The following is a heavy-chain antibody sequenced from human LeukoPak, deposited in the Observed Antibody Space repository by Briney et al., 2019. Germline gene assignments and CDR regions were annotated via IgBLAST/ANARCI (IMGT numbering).Heavy chain of an antibody. V-gene: IGHV3-23*01. J-gene: IGHJ4*02. CDR3: AKASGGNVVY. D-gene: IGHD4-23*01. Sequence: GGSLRLSCAASGFTFNSYLMSWVRQAPGKGLVWVSVISGSGGNTYYADSVKGRFTISRDNSKNTLYLQMNSLRPEDTAVYYCAKASGGNVVYWGQGTLVTVSS. CDR2: ISGSGGNT. CDR1: GFTFNSYL.